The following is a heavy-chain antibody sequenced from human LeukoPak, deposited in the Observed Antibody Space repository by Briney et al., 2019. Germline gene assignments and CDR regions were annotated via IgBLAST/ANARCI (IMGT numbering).Heavy chain of an antibody. CDR1: GFTFSSYG. J-gene: IGHJ4*02. CDR2: ISYDGSNK. Sequence: GGSLRLSCAASGFTFSSYGMHWVRQAPGKGLEWVAVISYDGSNKYYADSVKGRFTISRDNSKNTLYLQMNSLRAEDTAVYYCAKEVDTAMPDYWGQGTLVTVSS. V-gene: IGHV3-30*18. CDR3: AKEVDTAMPDY. D-gene: IGHD5-18*01.